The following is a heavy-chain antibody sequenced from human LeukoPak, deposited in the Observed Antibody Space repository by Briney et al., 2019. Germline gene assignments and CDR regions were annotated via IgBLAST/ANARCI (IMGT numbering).Heavy chain of an antibody. Sequence: GSLRLSCAASGFTFSNYNMNWVRQAPGKGLEWVSSISTSSSYIYFADSVKGRFTISRDNAKNSLFLQMNSLRAEDTAVYYCARENGRSYFDYWGQGTLVTVSS. CDR2: ISTSSSYI. CDR3: ARENGRSYFDY. J-gene: IGHJ4*02. CDR1: GFTFSNYN. V-gene: IGHV3-21*01. D-gene: IGHD2-8*01.